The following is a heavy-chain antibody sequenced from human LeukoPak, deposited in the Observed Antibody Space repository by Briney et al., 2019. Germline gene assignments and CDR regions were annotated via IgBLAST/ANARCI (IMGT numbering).Heavy chain of an antibody. CDR3: ARVSNTYCVDY. Sequence: PGGSLPLSCADSGFTFSTYAIQWVRQAPAKGLEYVSAISDNGGNTYYANSVKGRFTISRDNSKNTLYLQMGSLRVEDMAVYYCARVSNTYCVDYWGQGTMVTVSS. J-gene: IGHJ4*03. CDR1: GFTFSTYA. D-gene: IGHD2-21*01. V-gene: IGHV3-64*01. CDR2: ISDNGGNT.